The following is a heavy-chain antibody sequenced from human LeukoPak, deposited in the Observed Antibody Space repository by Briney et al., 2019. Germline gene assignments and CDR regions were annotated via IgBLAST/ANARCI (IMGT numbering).Heavy chain of an antibody. V-gene: IGHV3-13*04. Sequence: GGSRRLSCAASGFTFSSYDMHWVRQGTGKGLEWVSAIGTAGDTYYPGSVKGRFTTSRENAKNSLYLRMNSLRVGDTAVYYCARGRGWGTFDIWGQGTMVTVSS. CDR1: GFTFSSYD. CDR2: IGTAGDT. D-gene: IGHD3-10*01. CDR3: ARGRGWGTFDI. J-gene: IGHJ3*02.